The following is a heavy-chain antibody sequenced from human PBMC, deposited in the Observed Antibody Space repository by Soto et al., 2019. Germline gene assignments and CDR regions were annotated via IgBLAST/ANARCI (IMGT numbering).Heavy chain of an antibody. Sequence: QITLKESGPTLVKPTQTLTLTCTFSGFSLSADGVGVGWIRQPPGKALEWLALIYWDDDQRYSPSLKTRLTITKDNSKKQVVLTMTNMDPVDTATYYCAHAYGGTSWPNAAFDVWGQGTVVTVSS. J-gene: IGHJ3*01. CDR1: GFSLSADGVG. CDR3: AHAYGGTSWPNAAFDV. CDR2: IYWDDDQ. D-gene: IGHD2-2*01. V-gene: IGHV2-5*02.